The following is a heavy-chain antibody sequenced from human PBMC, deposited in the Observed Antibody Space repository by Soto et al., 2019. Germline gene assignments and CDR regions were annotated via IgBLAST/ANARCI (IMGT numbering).Heavy chain of an antibody. CDR2: IIPVFGTP. V-gene: IGHV1-69*12. CDR1: GGSLSNFG. CDR3: ARGDATKIVVTTYYAMDV. D-gene: IGHD3-22*01. J-gene: IGHJ6*02. Sequence: QVQQVQSGAEVKKPGSSVKVSCTASGGSLSNFGISWVRQAPGQGLEWMGAIIPVFGTPNYAQKFQDRVTINADESTTTVYMEVRSLPSEDTAVYYCARGDATKIVVTTYYAMDVWGQGTTVTVSS.